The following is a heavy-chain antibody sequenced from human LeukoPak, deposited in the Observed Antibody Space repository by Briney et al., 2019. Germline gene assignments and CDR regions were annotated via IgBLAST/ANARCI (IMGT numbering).Heavy chain of an antibody. D-gene: IGHD3-3*01. CDR2: ISGSGGST. CDR1: GFTFSSYA. Sequence: PGGSLRLSCAAPGFTFSSYAMSWVRQAPGKGLEWVSAISGSGGSTYYADSVKGRFTISRDNSKNALYLQMNSLRAEDTAVYYCAKDRPRRYDFWSGYLLDYWGQGTLVTVSS. J-gene: IGHJ4*02. V-gene: IGHV3-23*01. CDR3: AKDRPRRYDFWSGYLLDY.